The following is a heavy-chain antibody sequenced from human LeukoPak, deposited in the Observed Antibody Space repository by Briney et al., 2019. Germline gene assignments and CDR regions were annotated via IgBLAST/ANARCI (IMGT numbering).Heavy chain of an antibody. CDR3: ARDDPDVVVIPGAADV. D-gene: IGHD2-21*01. CDR1: GDTFSNYV. V-gene: IGHV1-69*13. Sequence: ASVKVSCKASGDTFSNYVISWFRQAPGQRPEWMGGITPMFGSTYFTQKFQGRVTFTADDSTTTAYMELSSLKFEDTAVYYCARDDPDVVVIPGAADVWGQGTLVTVSS. J-gene: IGHJ3*01. CDR2: ITPMFGST.